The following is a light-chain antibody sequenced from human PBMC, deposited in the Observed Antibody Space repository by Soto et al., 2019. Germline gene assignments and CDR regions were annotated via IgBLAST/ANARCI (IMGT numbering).Light chain of an antibody. CDR1: QGLVYSDGNIY. CDR2: KIS. J-gene: IGKJ2*01. Sequence: DVVMTQSPLSLPVTLGQPASISCKSTQGLVYSDGNIYLNWFHQRPGQSPRRLIYKISDRDSGVPDRFSGSGSGTDFTLEISRVEAEDVGIYYCMQGTHWPFTFGQGTKLEIK. V-gene: IGKV2-30*01. CDR3: MQGTHWPFT.